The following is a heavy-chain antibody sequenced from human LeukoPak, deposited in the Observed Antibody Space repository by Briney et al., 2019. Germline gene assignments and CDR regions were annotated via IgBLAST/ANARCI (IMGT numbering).Heavy chain of an antibody. V-gene: IGHV1-18*01. CDR3: ARGDVRLMVRGVNFDY. D-gene: IGHD3-10*01. CDR2: ISAYNGNT. J-gene: IGHJ4*02. CDR1: GYTFTSYG. Sequence: ASVKVSCKASGYTFTSYGISWVRQAPGQGLEWMGWISAYNGNTNYAQKLQGRVTMTTDTSTSTAYMELRSLRSDDTAVYYCARGDVRLMVRGVNFDYWGQGTLVTVSS.